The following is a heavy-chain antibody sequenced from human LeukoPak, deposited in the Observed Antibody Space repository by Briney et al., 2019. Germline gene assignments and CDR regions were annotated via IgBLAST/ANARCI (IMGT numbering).Heavy chain of an antibody. V-gene: IGHV3-23*01. CDR3: ARDIGFDWLLFDY. CDR1: GFTFSSYA. D-gene: IGHD3-9*01. J-gene: IGHJ4*02. CDR2: ISGSGGST. Sequence: PGGSLRLSCAASGFTFSSYAMSWVRQAPGKGLEWVSAISGSGGSTYYADSVKGRFTISRDNAKNSLYLQMNSLRAEDTAVYCCARDIGFDWLLFDYWGQGTLVTVSS.